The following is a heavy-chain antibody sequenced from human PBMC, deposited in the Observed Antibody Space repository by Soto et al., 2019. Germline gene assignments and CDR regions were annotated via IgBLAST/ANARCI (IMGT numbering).Heavy chain of an antibody. CDR1: GFTFSDYW. CDR3: ARDSMTTNYYNYYYMDV. CDR2: IKQDGSER. J-gene: IGHJ6*03. V-gene: IGHV3-7*01. D-gene: IGHD3-22*01. Sequence: DVQLVESGGGLVQPGGSLRLSCAASGFTFSDYWMSWVRKAPGKGLEWVANIKQDGSERNYVDSVKGRFTISRDNAKNSLYLQMNSLRAEDTAVYYCARDSMTTNYYNYYYMDVWGKGTTVTVSS.